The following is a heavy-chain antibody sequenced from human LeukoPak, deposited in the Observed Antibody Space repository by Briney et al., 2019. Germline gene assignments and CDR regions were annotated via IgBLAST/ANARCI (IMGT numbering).Heavy chain of an antibody. Sequence: SETLSLTCAVSGGSFSDYYWSWIRQSPGKGLEWIGEINHSGSTTYNPSLKSRVTMSVDTSMSQFSLKLNSVTAADTAVYFCARESRGGSWTRFDYWGQGTLVTVSS. CDR1: GGSFSDYY. CDR3: ARESRGGSWTRFDY. V-gene: IGHV4-34*01. CDR2: INHSGST. J-gene: IGHJ4*02. D-gene: IGHD6-13*01.